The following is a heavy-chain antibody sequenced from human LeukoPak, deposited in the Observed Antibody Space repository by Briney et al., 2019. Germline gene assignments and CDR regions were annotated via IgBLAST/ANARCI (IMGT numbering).Heavy chain of an antibody. D-gene: IGHD5-18*01. CDR1: GGSISRYY. CDR3: ATRGYSYALDAFDI. Sequence: SETLSLTCTVAGGSISRYYWSWIRQPPGKGLEWIGYIYYGGSTNYNPSLKSRVTISVDTSKNQFSLKLSSVTAADTAVYYCATRGYSYALDAFDIWGQGTMVTVSS. CDR2: IYYGGST. J-gene: IGHJ3*02. V-gene: IGHV4-59*01.